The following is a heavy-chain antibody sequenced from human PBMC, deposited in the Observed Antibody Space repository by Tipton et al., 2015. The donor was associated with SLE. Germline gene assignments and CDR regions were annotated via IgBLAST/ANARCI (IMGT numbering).Heavy chain of an antibody. D-gene: IGHD1-20*01. CDR3: ARDQITGTYYFDY. CDR2: IYHGEST. J-gene: IGHJ4*02. CDR1: GGSISSGGYY. V-gene: IGHV4-30-2*01. Sequence: TLSLTCTVSGGSISSGGYYWSWIRQPPGKGLEWIGYIYHGESTYYNPSLKSRVTISVDRSKNQFSLKLTSVTAADTAVYYCARDQITGTYYFDYWGQGTLVTVSS.